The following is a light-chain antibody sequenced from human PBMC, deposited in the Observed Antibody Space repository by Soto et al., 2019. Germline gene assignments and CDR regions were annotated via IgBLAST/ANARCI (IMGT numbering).Light chain of an antibody. CDR2: GAS. CDR1: QIVSTSY. CDR3: QQYGSSPMYT. Sequence: EIVLTQSPGTLSLSPGERATLSCRASQIVSTSYLAWYQQKPGQAPRLLIYGASSRAPGIPDRFSGSGSGTDFTRTISRLESEDFAVYYCQQYGSSPMYTFGQGTKLEIK. V-gene: IGKV3-20*01. J-gene: IGKJ2*01.